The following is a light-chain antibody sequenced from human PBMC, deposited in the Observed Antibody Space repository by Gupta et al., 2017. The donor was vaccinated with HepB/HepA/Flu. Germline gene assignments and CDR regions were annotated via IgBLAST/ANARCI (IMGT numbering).Light chain of an antibody. CDR1: QFITSS. V-gene: IGKV1-39*01. CDR2: STS. Sequence: DIQMTQSPSSLSASVGDRVTITCRASQFITSSLNWYQQKLGKAPKSLIYSTSSLESGVPSRFSGSASGTDFTLTISRLQPEDFATYYCQQTDSTPYTFGHGTKVDIK. J-gene: IGKJ3*01. CDR3: QQTDSTPYT.